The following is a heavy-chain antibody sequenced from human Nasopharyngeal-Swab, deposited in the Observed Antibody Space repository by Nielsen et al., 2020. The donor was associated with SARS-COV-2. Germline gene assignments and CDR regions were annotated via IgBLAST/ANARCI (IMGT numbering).Heavy chain of an antibody. V-gene: IGHV4-59*01. CDR1: AGSINSSY. J-gene: IGHJ6*02. Sequence: SETLSLTCTVSAGSINSSYWSWIRQPPGKGLEWIGYIYHAGGTNYNPTLKSRLTISVDPSKNQFSLRLNSVSAADTAVYYCARGRIGDYKYYGLDVWGQGTTVTVSS. D-gene: IGHD1-14*01. CDR2: IYHAGGT. CDR3: ARGRIGDYKYYGLDV.